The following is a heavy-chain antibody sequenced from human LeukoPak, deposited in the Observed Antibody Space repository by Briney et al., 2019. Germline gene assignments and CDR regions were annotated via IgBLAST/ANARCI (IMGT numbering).Heavy chain of an antibody. CDR1: GGSISSYY. CDR3: ASSPDDFVVVPAARRYFDC. J-gene: IGHJ4*02. CDR2: IYYSGST. V-gene: IGHV4-59*12. D-gene: IGHD2-2*01. Sequence: SETLSLTCTVSGGSISSYYWSWIRQPPGKGLEWIGYIYYSGSTNYNPSLKSRVTISVDTSKNQFSLKLSSVTAADTAVYYCASSPDDFVVVPAARRYFDCWGQGTLVTVSS.